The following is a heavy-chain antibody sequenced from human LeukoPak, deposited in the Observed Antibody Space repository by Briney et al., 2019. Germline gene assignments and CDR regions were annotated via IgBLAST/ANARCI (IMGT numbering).Heavy chain of an antibody. J-gene: IGHJ3*02. CDR3: ARWGTSASSWLGAFDI. Sequence: GGSLRLSCAASGFTFSSYSMNWVRQAPGKGLEWVANIKQDGSEKYYVDSVKGRITISRDNAKDSLYLQMNNLSAEETHVEYCARWGTSASSWLGAFDIWGQGTMVTVSS. V-gene: IGHV3-7*05. D-gene: IGHD6-13*01. CDR2: IKQDGSEK. CDR1: GFTFSSYS.